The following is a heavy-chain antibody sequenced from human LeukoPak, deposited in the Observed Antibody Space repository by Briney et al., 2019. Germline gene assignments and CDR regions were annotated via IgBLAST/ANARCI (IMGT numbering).Heavy chain of an antibody. Sequence: GASVKVSCKASGYTFTSYGISWVRQAPGQGLEWMGWISGYNGNTNYAQKLQGRVTMTTDTSTSTAYMELRSLRSDDTALYYCARDAKIQRHFDYWGQGTLVTVSS. D-gene: IGHD5-18*01. CDR1: GYTFTSYG. V-gene: IGHV1-18*01. CDR2: ISGYNGNT. CDR3: ARDAKIQRHFDY. J-gene: IGHJ4*02.